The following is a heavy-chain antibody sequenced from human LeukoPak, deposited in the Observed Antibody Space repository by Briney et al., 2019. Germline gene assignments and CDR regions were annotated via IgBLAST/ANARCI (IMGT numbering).Heavy chain of an antibody. V-gene: IGHV4-59*01. CDR2: IYYSGST. Sequence: SETLSLTCTVSGGSISFYYWSWIRQPPGKGLEWIGYIYYSGSTNYNPSLKSRVTISVDTSKNQFSLKLSSVTAADTAVYYCARETTMVLDYWGQGTLVTVSS. CDR1: GGSISFYY. CDR3: ARETTMVLDY. J-gene: IGHJ4*02. D-gene: IGHD5-18*01.